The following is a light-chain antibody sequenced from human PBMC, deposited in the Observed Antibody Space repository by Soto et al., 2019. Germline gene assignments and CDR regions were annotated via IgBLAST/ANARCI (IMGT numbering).Light chain of an antibody. CDR3: AAWDDSLNGVV. CDR2: SNN. CDR1: TSKIGSNT. Sequence: QSVLTQPPSASGIPGQGVTITCSGSTSKIGSNTVNCYQQLPGTAHKLLIYSNNQRPSGDPDRFSGSESGTSAVLDISGLQSEDEADYYCAAWDDSLNGVVFGGGAKLIVL. V-gene: IGLV1-44*01. J-gene: IGLJ2*01.